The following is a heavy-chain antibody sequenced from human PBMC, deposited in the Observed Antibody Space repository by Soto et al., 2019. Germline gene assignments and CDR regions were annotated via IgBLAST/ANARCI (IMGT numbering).Heavy chain of an antibody. J-gene: IGHJ4*02. CDR3: VRSPDCSDGSCYFYY. CDR2: IYYSGKT. D-gene: IGHD2-15*01. CDR1: GGSISSSY. V-gene: IGHV4-59*08. Sequence: PSETLSLTCTVSGGSISSSYWTWIRQPPGKGLEWIGYIYYSGKTTNNPSLRGRVSVSLDTSKSQFSLNLKSVTAADTAVYYCVRSPDCSDGSCYFYYWGQGTLVTVSS.